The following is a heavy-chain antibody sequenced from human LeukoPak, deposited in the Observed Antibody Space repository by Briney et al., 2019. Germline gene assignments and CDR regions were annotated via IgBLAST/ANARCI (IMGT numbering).Heavy chain of an antibody. CDR2: ISYDGSNK. Sequence: PGRSLRLSCAASGFTFSSYAMHWVRQAPGKGLEWVAVISYDGSNKYYADSVKGRFTISRDNSKNTLYLQMNSLRAEDTAVYYCARVVAGIAVFDYWGQGTLVTVSS. J-gene: IGHJ4*02. CDR1: GFTFSSYA. V-gene: IGHV3-30-3*01. CDR3: ARVVAGIAVFDY. D-gene: IGHD6-19*01.